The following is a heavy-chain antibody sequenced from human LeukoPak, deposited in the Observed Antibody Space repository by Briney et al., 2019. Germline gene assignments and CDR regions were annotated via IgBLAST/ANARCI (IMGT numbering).Heavy chain of an antibody. CDR2: IIPIFGTA. D-gene: IGHD6-6*01. CDR3: ARTTAAYSSSSLWFDP. Sequence: SVKVSCKASGGTFSSYAISWVRQAPGQGLEWMGGIIPIFGTANYAQKFQGRVTITTDESTSTAYMELSSLRSEDTAVYYCARTTAAYSSSSLWFDPWGQGILVTVSS. J-gene: IGHJ5*02. CDR1: GGTFSSYA. V-gene: IGHV1-69*05.